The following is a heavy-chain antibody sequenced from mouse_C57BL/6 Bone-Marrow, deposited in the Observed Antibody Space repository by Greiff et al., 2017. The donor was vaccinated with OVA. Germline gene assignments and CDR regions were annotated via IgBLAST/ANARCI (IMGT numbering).Heavy chain of an antibody. J-gene: IGHJ2*01. CDR2: IYPGSGNT. CDR3: ARDDGYVFEY. CDR1: GYTFTDHY. V-gene: IGHV1-76*01. D-gene: IGHD2-3*01. Sequence: VQRVEPGAEVVRPGASVKLSCKASGYTFTDHYINWVKQRPGQGLEWIARIYPGSGNTYYNEKFKGKATLTAEKSSNTAYMQLSSLTSEDSAVYFCARDDGYVFEYWGQGTTLTVSS.